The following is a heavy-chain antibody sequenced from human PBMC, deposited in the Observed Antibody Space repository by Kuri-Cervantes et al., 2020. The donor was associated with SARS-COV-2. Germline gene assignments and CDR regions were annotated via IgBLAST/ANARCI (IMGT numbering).Heavy chain of an antibody. CDR3: ARVDSSGYIGFDY. V-gene: IGHV4-30-4*01. D-gene: IGHD3-22*01. CDR1: GGSISSGDYY. J-gene: IGHJ4*02. Sequence: LRLSCTVSGGSISSGDYYWSWIRQPPGKGLEWIGYIYYSGSTYYNPSLKSRVTISVDTSKNQFSLKLSSVTAADTAVYYCARVDSSGYIGFDYWGQGTLVTVSS. CDR2: IYYSGST.